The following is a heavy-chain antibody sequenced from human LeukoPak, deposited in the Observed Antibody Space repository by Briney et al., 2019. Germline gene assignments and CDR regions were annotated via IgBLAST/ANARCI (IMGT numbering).Heavy chain of an antibody. CDR1: GGSFSGYY. D-gene: IGHD3-22*01. Sequence: SETLSLTCAVYGGSFSGYYWSWIRQPPGKGLEWIGEINHSGSTNYNPSLKSRVTISVDTSKNQFSLKLSSVTAADTAVYYCARGPMVDYYDGRGYYYFGSWGQGTLVTVSS. J-gene: IGHJ4*02. CDR2: INHSGST. V-gene: IGHV4-34*01. CDR3: ARGPMVDYYDGRGYYYFGS.